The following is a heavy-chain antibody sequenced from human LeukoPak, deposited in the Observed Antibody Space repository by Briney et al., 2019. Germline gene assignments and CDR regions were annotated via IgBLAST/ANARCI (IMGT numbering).Heavy chain of an antibody. V-gene: IGHV4-30-2*05. Sequence: SETLSLTCAVSGGSISSGGYSWSWIRQPPGKGLEWIGYIYHSGSTYYNPSLKSRVTISVDTSKNQFSLKLSSVTAADTAVYYCARDGGSSWYSDAFDIWGQGTMVTVSS. J-gene: IGHJ3*02. D-gene: IGHD6-13*01. CDR2: IYHSGST. CDR1: GGSISSGGYS. CDR3: ARDGGSSWYSDAFDI.